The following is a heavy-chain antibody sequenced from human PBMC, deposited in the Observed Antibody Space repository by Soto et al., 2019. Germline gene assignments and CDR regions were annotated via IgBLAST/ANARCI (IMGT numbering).Heavy chain of an antibody. Sequence: QVQVAQSANEVKKPGASVRVSCKAAGYTFISYGIAWVRQAPGQGREWMGWISAYNDYTGYAQKLQGRVSMTADTSPRTVYMNLGGLTTDDKAVYYCARGGYYDNSWGKLSHYGLDVWGQGTSVSVSS. CDR3: ARGGYYDNSWGKLSHYGLDV. D-gene: IGHD3-16*01. CDR2: ISAYNDYT. J-gene: IGHJ6*02. V-gene: IGHV1-18*01. CDR1: GYTFISYG.